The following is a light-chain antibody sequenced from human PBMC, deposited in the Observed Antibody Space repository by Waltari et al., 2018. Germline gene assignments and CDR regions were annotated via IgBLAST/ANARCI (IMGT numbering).Light chain of an antibody. CDR2: EDR. CDR3: GTWDSSLSGAV. J-gene: IGLJ7*01. CDR1: HSNIGNEY. Sequence: QSVLTQPPSVSAAPGQRVTLSCSGGHSNIGNEYVSWSRQCPGTAPKLLVDEDRERPAGVPGRFSGSKSGTSATLDITGLQAGDEADYYCGTWDSSLSGAVFGGGTHLTVL. V-gene: IGLV1-51*02.